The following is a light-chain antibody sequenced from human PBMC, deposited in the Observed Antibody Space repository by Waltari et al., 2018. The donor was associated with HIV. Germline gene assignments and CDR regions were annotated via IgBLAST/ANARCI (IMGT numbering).Light chain of an antibody. Sequence: SYVLTQPPSVSVAPGQTARITCGGDNIGSKSVHWYQKKPGQAPVLVVYDDGDRPSGIPERFSGSNSGNTATLTIIRVEAGDEADYYCQVWDSSSDHRRVFGGGTKLTVL. CDR2: DDG. CDR1: NIGSKS. CDR3: QVWDSSSDHRRV. J-gene: IGLJ3*02. V-gene: IGLV3-21*02.